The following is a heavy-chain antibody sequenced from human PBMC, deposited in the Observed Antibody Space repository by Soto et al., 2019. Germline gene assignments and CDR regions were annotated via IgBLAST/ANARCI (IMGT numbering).Heavy chain of an antibody. CDR3: ARDWYYDSSGYSFGMDV. V-gene: IGHV4-30-2*01. J-gene: IGHJ6*02. D-gene: IGHD3-22*01. CDR1: GGSISSGGYS. CDR2: IYHSGST. Sequence: ASETLSLTCAVSGGSISSGGYSWSWIRQPPGKGLEWIGYIYHSGSTYYNPSLKSRVTISVDRSKNQFSPKLSSVTAADTAVYYCARDWYYDSSGYSFGMDVWGQGTTVTVSS.